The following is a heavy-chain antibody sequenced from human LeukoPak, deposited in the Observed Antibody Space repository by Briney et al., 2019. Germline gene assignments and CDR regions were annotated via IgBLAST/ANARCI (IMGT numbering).Heavy chain of an antibody. CDR3: ARVSSSWYQDWYFDL. CDR1: GGSISSDY. D-gene: IGHD6-13*01. Sequence: SETLSLTCTVSGGSISSDYWSWIRQPPGKGLEWIGYMDHSGSTNYNPSLKSRVTISVDTSKNQFSLKLSSVTAADTAVYYCARVSSSWYQDWYFDLWGRGTLVTVSS. J-gene: IGHJ2*01. CDR2: MDHSGST. V-gene: IGHV4-59*12.